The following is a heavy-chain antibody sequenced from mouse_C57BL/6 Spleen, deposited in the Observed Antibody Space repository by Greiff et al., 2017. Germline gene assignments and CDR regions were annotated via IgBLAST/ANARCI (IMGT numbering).Heavy chain of an antibody. J-gene: IGHJ4*01. CDR2: IYPGSGST. V-gene: IGHV1-55*01. CDR3: ARTHYYSSVYYDMDD. Sequence: QVQLQQPGAELVKPGASVKMSCKASGYTFTSYWITWVKQRPGQGLEWIGDIYPGSGSTNYNEKFKSKATLTVDTSSSTAYMQLSSLTSEDSAVYYCARTHYYSSVYYDMDDWGQGTSVTVSS. D-gene: IGHD1-1*01. CDR1: GYTFTSYW.